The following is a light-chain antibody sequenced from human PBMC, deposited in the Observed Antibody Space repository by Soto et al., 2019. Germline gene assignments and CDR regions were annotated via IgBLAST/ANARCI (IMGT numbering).Light chain of an antibody. V-gene: IGKV1-5*01. CDR3: QQYNSYSLWT. CDR1: QSISSW. CDR2: DAS. Sequence: DSEMTQAASTLSASVGDRVTITCRASQSISSWLAWYQQKPGKAPKLLIYDASSLESGVPSRFSGSGSGTEFTLTISSLQPDDFATYHCQQYNSYSLWTFGQGTKVDIK. J-gene: IGKJ1*01.